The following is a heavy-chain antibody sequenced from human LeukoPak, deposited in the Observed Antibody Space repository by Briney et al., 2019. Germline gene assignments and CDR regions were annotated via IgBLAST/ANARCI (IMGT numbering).Heavy chain of an antibody. Sequence: PGGSLRLSCAASGFTFSSNYMSWVRQAPGKGLEWVSVIYSGGSTYYADSVKGRFTISRDNSKNTLYLQMNSLRAEDTAVYYCARDVAVAEDYFDYWGQGTLVTVSS. CDR3: ARDVAVAEDYFDY. J-gene: IGHJ4*02. CDR1: GFTFSSNY. D-gene: IGHD6-19*01. CDR2: IYSGGST. V-gene: IGHV3-53*01.